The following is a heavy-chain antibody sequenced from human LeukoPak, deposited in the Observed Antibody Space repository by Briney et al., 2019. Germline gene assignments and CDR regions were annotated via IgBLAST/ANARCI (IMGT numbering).Heavy chain of an antibody. CDR2: ISGSGGST. D-gene: IGHD2-2*01. CDR1: GFTFSSYA. Sequence: GGSLRLSCAASGFTFSSYAMSWVRQAPGKGLEWVSAISGSGGSTYYADSVKGRFTISRDNSKNTLYLQMNCLRAEDTAVYYCAKAPVVVPAAKDYWGQGTLVTVSS. J-gene: IGHJ4*02. V-gene: IGHV3-23*01. CDR3: AKAPVVVPAAKDY.